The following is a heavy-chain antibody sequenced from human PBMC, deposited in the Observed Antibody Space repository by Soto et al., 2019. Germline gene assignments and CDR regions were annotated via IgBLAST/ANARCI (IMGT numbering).Heavy chain of an antibody. CDR2: ISSASSSI. D-gene: IGHD1-1*01. CDR3: ARYDAFKAFDL. CDR1: GFTVSSYI. V-gene: IGHV3-21*01. J-gene: IGHJ3*01. Sequence: WGSRRRFWATSGFTVSSYIMNGGRQAPGKGLEWVASISSASSSIYFADSVKGRFTISRDNVNNSVFLQMNSLRAEDTGFYYCARYDAFKAFDLCGQGTMVTVSS.